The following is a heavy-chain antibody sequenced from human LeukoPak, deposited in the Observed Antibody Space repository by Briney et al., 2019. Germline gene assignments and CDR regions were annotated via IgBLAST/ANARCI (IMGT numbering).Heavy chain of an antibody. CDR3: AREQWLVRGAYY. Sequence: GGSLRLSCAASGFTFSSYSMNWVRQAPGKGLEWVSAISGSGGSTYYADSVKGRFTISRDNSKNTLYLQVNSLRAEDTAVYYCAREQWLVRGAYYWGQGTLVTVSS. CDR2: ISGSGGST. CDR1: GFTFSSYS. J-gene: IGHJ4*02. V-gene: IGHV3-23*01. D-gene: IGHD6-19*01.